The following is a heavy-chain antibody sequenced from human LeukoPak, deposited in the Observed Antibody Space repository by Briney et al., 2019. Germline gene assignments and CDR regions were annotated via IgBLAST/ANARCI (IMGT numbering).Heavy chain of an antibody. J-gene: IGHJ4*02. CDR1: GGTFSSYA. Sequence: SVEVSCKASGGTFSSYAISWVRQAPGQGLEWMGGIIPIFGTANYAQKFQGRVTITADESTSTAYMELSSLRSEDTAVYYCAISYLEWLLPHYFDYWGQGTLVTVSS. CDR3: AISYLEWLLPHYFDY. CDR2: IIPIFGTA. V-gene: IGHV1-69*13. D-gene: IGHD3-3*01.